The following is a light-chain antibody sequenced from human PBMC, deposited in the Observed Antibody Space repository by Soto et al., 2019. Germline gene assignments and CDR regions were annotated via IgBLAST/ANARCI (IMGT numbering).Light chain of an antibody. CDR3: QQLNSYPFT. CDR1: QGISSY. CDR2: AAS. V-gene: IGKV1-9*01. Sequence: IQLTQSPSSLSASVGDRVTITCRASQGISSYLAWYQQKPGKAPKLLIYAASTLEIGVPSRFSGSGSGTDFTLTITSLQPEDFATYYCQQLNSYPFTLGPGAKVDIQ. J-gene: IGKJ3*01.